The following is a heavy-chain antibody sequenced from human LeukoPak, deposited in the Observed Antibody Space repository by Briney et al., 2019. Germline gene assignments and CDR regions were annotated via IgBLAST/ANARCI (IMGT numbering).Heavy chain of an antibody. CDR2: IYLSGST. J-gene: IGHJ5*02. V-gene: IGHV4-38-2*01. D-gene: IGHD3-3*01. CDR1: GHSISSNYY. Sequence: PSETLSLTCSVFGHSISSNYYWAWIRQPPGKGLEWIGSIYLSGSTFYNPSLRSRVTLSVDTSENHFSLKVKSVSATDTAVYYCARHDYYHFWSTLNWFDPWGQGTLVTVSS. CDR3: ARHDYYHFWSTLNWFDP.